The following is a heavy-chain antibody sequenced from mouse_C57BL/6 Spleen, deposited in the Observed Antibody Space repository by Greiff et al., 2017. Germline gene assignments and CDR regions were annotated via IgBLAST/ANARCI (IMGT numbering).Heavy chain of an antibody. V-gene: IGHV7-3*01. CDR3: ARDWDVSWIAY. CDR2: IRNKANGYTT. D-gene: IGHD4-1*01. J-gene: IGHJ3*01. CDR1: GFTFTDYY. Sequence: EVKVVESGGGLVQSGGSLSLSCAASGFTFTDYYMSWVSQPPGKALEWLGFIRNKANGYTTEYSASVKGRFTISRDNSQSILDLQMNALRAEDSATYYCARDWDVSWIAYWGQGTLVTVSA.